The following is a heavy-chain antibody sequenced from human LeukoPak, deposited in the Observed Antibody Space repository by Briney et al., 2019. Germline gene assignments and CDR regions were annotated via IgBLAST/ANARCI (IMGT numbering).Heavy chain of an antibody. D-gene: IGHD3-9*01. J-gene: IGHJ4*02. V-gene: IGHV4-39*01. Sequence: SETPSLTCTVSGGSIGSSSYYWGWIRQPPGKGLEWIGSIYYSGSTYYNPSLKSRVTISVDTSKNQFSLKLSSVTAADTAVYYCASQDRYFDWNWYFDYWGQGTLVTVSS. CDR3: ASQDRYFDWNWYFDY. CDR2: IYYSGST. CDR1: GGSIGSSSYY.